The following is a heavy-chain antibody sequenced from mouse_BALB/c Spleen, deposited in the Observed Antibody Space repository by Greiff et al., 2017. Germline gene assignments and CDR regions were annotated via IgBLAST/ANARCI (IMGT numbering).Heavy chain of an antibody. CDR2: ISSGGSYT. D-gene: IGHD2-12*01. CDR3: ARDYDYYAMDY. Sequence: EVKLMESGGGLVKPGGSLKLSCAASGFTFSSYAMSWVRQSPEKRLEWVAEISSGGSYTYYPDTVTGRFTISRDNAKNTLYLEMSSLRSEDTAMYYCARDYDYYAMDYWGQGTSVTVSS. J-gene: IGHJ4*01. V-gene: IGHV5-9-4*01. CDR1: GFTFSSYA.